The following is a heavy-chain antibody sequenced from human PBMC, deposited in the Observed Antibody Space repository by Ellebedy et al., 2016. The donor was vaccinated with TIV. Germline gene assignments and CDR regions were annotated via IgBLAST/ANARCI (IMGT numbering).Heavy chain of an antibody. CDR1: GGSFSGYY. Sequence: SETLSLTXAVYGGSFSGYYWSWIRQPPGKGLEWIGEINHSGSTNYNPSLKSRVTISVDTSKNQFSLKLSSVTAADTAVYYCARGRGLLTGTSAGYWGQGTLVTVSS. CDR3: ARGRGLLTGTSAGY. CDR2: INHSGST. J-gene: IGHJ4*02. V-gene: IGHV4-34*01. D-gene: IGHD1-20*01.